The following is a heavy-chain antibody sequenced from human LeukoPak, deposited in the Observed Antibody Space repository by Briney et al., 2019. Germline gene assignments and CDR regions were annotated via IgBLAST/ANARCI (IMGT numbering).Heavy chain of an antibody. CDR2: ISERGGST. V-gene: IGHV3-23*01. CDR1: GITLSNYG. CDR3: ARSSSLITVTGVLDS. J-gene: IGHJ4*02. Sequence: GGSLRLSCVVSGITLSNYGMSWVRQAPGKGLEWVSGISERGGSTNYADSVKGRFIISRDTSKNTVYLQMNSLRVEDTALYYCARSSSLITVTGVLDSWGQGTLLTVSS. D-gene: IGHD6-6*01.